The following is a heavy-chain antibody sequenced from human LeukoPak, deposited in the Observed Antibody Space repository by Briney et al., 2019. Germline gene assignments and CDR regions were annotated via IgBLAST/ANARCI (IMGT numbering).Heavy chain of an antibody. D-gene: IGHD3-10*01. V-gene: IGHV1-8*01. Sequence: GASVKVSCKASGYTFTSYDINWVRQATGQGLEWMGWMNPNSGNTGYAQKFQGRVTMTRNTSISTAYMELSSLRSEDTAVYYCARGGTMVRGVIIPSSDYWGQGTLVTVSS. CDR3: ARGGTMVRGVIIPSSDY. CDR2: MNPNSGNT. J-gene: IGHJ4*02. CDR1: GYTFTSYD.